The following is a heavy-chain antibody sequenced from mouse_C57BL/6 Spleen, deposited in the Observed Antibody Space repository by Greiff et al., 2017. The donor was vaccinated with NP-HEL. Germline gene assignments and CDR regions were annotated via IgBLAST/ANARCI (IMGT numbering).Heavy chain of an antibody. CDR3: ARSDYGNSYDFDD. J-gene: IGHJ2*01. V-gene: IGHV1-81*01. Sequence: QVQLQQSGAELARPGASVKLSCKASGYTFTSYGISWVKQRTGQGLEWIGEIYPRSGNTYYNEKFKGKATLTADKSSSTAYMEIRSLTSDDSAVYFCARSDYGNSYDFDDRGQGTTLTVDS. CDR1: GYTFTSYG. D-gene: IGHD2-1*01. CDR2: IYPRSGNT.